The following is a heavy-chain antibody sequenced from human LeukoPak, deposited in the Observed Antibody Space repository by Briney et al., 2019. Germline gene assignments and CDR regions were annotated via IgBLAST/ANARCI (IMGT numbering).Heavy chain of an antibody. CDR2: INPSGGSI. J-gene: IGHJ3*02. V-gene: IGHV1-46*01. Sequence: VASVKVSCKASGYIFTSYYMYRVRQAPGQGLEWMGIINPSGGSIRYAQKFQGRVTMARDTSTSTVYMELSSLRSEDTAVYYCARVASTTRRHDAFDIWGQGTMVTVSS. CDR1: GYIFTSYY. CDR3: ARVASTTRRHDAFDI. D-gene: IGHD1-1*01.